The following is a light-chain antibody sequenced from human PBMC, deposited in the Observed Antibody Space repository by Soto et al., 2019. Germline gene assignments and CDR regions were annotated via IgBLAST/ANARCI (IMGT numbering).Light chain of an antibody. Sequence: QSVLTQPPSVSGSPGQSVTISCTGTSSDVGRYNHVSWYQQPPGTAPKLMIYDVSNRPSGVPDRFSGSKSGNTASLTISGLQAEDEADYYCSSYTGSSTLVVFGGGTKL. V-gene: IGLV2-18*02. J-gene: IGLJ2*01. CDR3: SSYTGSSTLVV. CDR1: SSDVGRYNH. CDR2: DVS.